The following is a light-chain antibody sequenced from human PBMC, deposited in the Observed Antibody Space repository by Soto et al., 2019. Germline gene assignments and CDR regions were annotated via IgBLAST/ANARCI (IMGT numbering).Light chain of an antibody. CDR1: RPNIGSNY. J-gene: IGLJ7*01. V-gene: IGLV1-47*01. Sequence: QSVLTQPPTASGTPGQRVIVSCSGSRPNIGSNYVYWYQQVPGTTPKLLIYRNDQRPSGVPDRFSGSKSGTSASLAISGLRSEDEADYYCVAWDDSMSGCVFGGGTHLTVL. CDR3: VAWDDSMSGCV. CDR2: RND.